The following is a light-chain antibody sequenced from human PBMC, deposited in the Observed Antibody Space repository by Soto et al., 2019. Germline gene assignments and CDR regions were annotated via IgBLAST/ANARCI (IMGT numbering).Light chain of an antibody. J-gene: IGKJ2*01. V-gene: IGKV3-11*01. CDR2: DAS. CDR3: QQHDKWPFT. Sequence: EIVLTQSPATLSLSPGERATLSCRASQSVSSYLAWFQQKPGQPPRLLIYDASNRATGIPARLSGSGSGTDFTLTISSLEPEDFAVYYCQQHDKWPFTFGQGTRLDIK. CDR1: QSVSSY.